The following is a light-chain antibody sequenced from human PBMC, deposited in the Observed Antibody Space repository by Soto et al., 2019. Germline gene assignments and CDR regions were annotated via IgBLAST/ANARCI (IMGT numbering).Light chain of an antibody. Sequence: QLVLTQSPSASASLGASVKLTCTLSSGHSSYAIAWHQQQPEKGPRYLMKLNSDGSHTKGDGIPDRFSGSNSGAERYLTISSLQSEDEADYYCQTWGTDTVVFGGGTKVTVL. CDR3: QTWGTDTVV. CDR1: SGHSSYA. V-gene: IGLV4-69*01. J-gene: IGLJ2*01. CDR2: LNSDGSH.